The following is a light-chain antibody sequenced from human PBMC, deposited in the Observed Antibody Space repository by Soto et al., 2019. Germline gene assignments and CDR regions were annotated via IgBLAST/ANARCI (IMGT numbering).Light chain of an antibody. Sequence: DIQMTQSPSTLSASVGDRVTITCRASQSISSWLAWYQQKPGKAPKLLIYDASSLESGVPSRFSGSGSGTEFTLTITSLQPDDFAVYYCQQRNSWPLTFGGGTKVEIK. CDR1: QSISSW. J-gene: IGKJ4*01. CDR3: QQRNSWPLT. CDR2: DAS. V-gene: IGKV1-5*01.